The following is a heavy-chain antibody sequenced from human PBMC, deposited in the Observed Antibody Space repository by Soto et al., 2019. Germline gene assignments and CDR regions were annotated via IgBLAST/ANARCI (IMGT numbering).Heavy chain of an antibody. CDR3: ARDKLTVTHKGDAFDI. Sequence: ASVKVSCKASGYTFTGYYMHWVRQAPGQGLEWMGWINPNSGGTNYAQKFQGWVTMTRDTSISTAYMELSRLRSDDTAVYYCARDKLTVTHKGDAFDIWGQGTMVTVSS. V-gene: IGHV1-2*04. CDR2: INPNSGGT. J-gene: IGHJ3*02. CDR1: GYTFTGYY. D-gene: IGHD4-17*01.